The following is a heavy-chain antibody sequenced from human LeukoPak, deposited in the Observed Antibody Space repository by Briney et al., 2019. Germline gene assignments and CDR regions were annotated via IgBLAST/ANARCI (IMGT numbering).Heavy chain of an antibody. J-gene: IGHJ3*02. V-gene: IGHV4-39*07. D-gene: IGHD6-6*01. Sequence: SETLSLTCTVSGGSISSSSYYWGWIRQSPGKGLEWIGNINYSGSTYYNPSLKSRVTISVDTSKNQFSLKLSSVTAADTAVYYCARTIESIAARARAFDIWGQGTMVTVSS. CDR2: INYSGST. CDR1: GGSISSSSYY. CDR3: ARTIESIAARARAFDI.